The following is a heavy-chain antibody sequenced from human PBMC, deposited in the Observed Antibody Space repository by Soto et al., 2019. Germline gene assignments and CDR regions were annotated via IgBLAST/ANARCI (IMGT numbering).Heavy chain of an antibody. J-gene: IGHJ5*01. CDR3: ARAHEVAWFDS. D-gene: IGHD2-15*01. CDR1: GLSFSSHT. V-gene: IGHV3-21*06. CDR2: ITNRGTHT. Sequence: GGSLRLSCTASGLSFSSHTMNWVRQAPGKGLQWVASITNRGTHTYSADSVKGRFTISRDNDKNSLYLQMNNLRAEDTATYYCARAHEVAWFDSWGLGTLVTVSS.